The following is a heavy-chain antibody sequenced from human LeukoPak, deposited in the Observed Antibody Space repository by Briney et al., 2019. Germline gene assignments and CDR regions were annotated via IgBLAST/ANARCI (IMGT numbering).Heavy chain of an antibody. CDR2: ISSSGSTI. V-gene: IGHV3-48*03. Sequence: GRSLRLSCAASGFTFSSYEMNWVRQAPGKGLEWVPYISSSGSTIYYADSVKGRFTISRGNAKNSLYLQMNSLRAEDTAVYYCAELGITMIGGVWGKGTTVTISS. CDR3: AELGITMIGGV. D-gene: IGHD3-10*02. J-gene: IGHJ6*04. CDR1: GFTFSSYE.